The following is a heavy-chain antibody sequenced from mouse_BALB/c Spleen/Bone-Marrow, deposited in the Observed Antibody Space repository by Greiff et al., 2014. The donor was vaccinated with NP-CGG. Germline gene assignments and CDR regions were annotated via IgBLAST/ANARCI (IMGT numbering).Heavy chain of an antibody. Sequence: EVNLVESGGGLVQPGGSRKLSCAASGFTFSGFGMHWVRQAPEKGLEWVAYISSGSSTIFYADTVKGRFTISRDNPKNTLFLQMTSLRSEDTAMYYCTRGGNWEDFDYWGQGTTLTVSS. CDR2: ISSGSSTI. CDR3: TRGGNWEDFDY. V-gene: IGHV5-17*02. J-gene: IGHJ2*01. D-gene: IGHD4-1*01. CDR1: GFTFSGFG.